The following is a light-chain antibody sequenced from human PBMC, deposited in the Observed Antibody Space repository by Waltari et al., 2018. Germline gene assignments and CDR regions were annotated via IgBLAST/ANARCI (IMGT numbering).Light chain of an antibody. CDR1: QSVGRS. J-gene: IGKJ1*01. V-gene: IGKV3-20*01. Sequence: EIVLTQSPGTQSLSPGERATLACRASQSVGRSLAWYQQKPGQAPRLLIYDASRRATGIPDRFSGSGSGTDFSLTISTLEPEDFAVYYCQHYVRLPATFGQGTKVEI. CDR2: DAS. CDR3: QHYVRLPAT.